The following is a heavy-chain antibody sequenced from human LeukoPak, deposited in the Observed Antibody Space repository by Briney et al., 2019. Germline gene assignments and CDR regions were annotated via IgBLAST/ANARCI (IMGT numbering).Heavy chain of an antibody. D-gene: IGHD6-13*01. CDR3: ARDLDTLRQQLGTDY. Sequence: ASVKVSCKASGYTFTIYGISWVRQAPGPGLEWMGWISAYNGNTNYTQKLHGRGTMTTDTSTSTVYVELRSLRSDDTAVYYCARDLDTLRQQLGTDYWGQGTLVTVSS. CDR1: GYTFTIYG. J-gene: IGHJ4*02. CDR2: ISAYNGNT. V-gene: IGHV1-18*01.